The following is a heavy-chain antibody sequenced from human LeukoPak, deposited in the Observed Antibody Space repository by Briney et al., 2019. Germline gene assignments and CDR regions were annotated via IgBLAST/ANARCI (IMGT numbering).Heavy chain of an antibody. D-gene: IGHD4-17*01. CDR2: IYYSGST. Sequence: SETLSLTCTVSGGSISSYYWSWIRQPPGKGLEWIGYIYYSGSTNYNPSLKSRVTISVDTSKNQFSLKLSSVTAADTAVYYCARGGTMTTVPLWGQGTLVTVSS. V-gene: IGHV4-59*08. J-gene: IGHJ4*02. CDR3: ARGGTMTTVPL. CDR1: GGSISSYY.